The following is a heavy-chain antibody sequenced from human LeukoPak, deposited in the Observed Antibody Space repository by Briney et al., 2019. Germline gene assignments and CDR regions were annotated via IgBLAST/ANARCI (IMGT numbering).Heavy chain of an antibody. V-gene: IGHV3-30*02. CDR1: GFTFSSYG. D-gene: IGHD3-9*01. CDR2: IRYDGSNK. CDR3: AKDLDLLRYFDWLSIDQFDY. Sequence: GGSLRLSCAASGFTFSSYGMHWVRQAPGKGLEWVAFIRYDGSNKYYADSVKGRFTISRDNSKNTLYLQMNSLRAEDTVVYYCAKDLDLLRYFDWLSIDQFDYWGQGTLVTVSS. J-gene: IGHJ4*02.